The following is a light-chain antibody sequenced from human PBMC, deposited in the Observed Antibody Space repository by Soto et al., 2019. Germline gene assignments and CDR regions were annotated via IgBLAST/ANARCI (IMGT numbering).Light chain of an antibody. V-gene: IGLV1-40*01. CDR3: QSYDSSLSGRV. Sequence: QAVVTQPPSVSGAPVQRVTISCTGSSSNIGAGYDVHWYQQLPGTAPKLLIYGNSNRPSGVPDRFSGSRSGTSASLAITGRQAEDEADYYCQSYDSSLSGRVFGGGTKVTVL. J-gene: IGLJ3*02. CDR2: GNS. CDR1: SSNIGAGYD.